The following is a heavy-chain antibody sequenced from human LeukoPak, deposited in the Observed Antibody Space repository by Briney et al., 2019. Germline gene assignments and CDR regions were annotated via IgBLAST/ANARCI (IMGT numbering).Heavy chain of an antibody. CDR3: ARVRSGYYMDV. Sequence: PGRSLRLSCAASGFTFSSYGMHWVRQAPGKGLEWVAVISYDGSNKYYADSVKGRFAISRDNSKNTLYLQMNSLRAEDTAVYYCARVRSGYYMDVWGKGTTVTVSS. J-gene: IGHJ6*03. D-gene: IGHD2-15*01. CDR2: ISYDGSNK. V-gene: IGHV3-30*03. CDR1: GFTFSSYG.